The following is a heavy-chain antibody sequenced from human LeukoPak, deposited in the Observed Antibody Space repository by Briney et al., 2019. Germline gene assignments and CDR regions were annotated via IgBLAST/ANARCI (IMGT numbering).Heavy chain of an antibody. J-gene: IGHJ3*02. CDR1: GGSISSYY. V-gene: IGHV4-59*01. CDR3: ASQGVNVVAGPVDI. D-gene: IGHD6-19*01. Sequence: NPSETLSLTCTVSGGSISSYYWSWIRQPPGKGLEWIGYIYYSGSTNYNPSLKSRVTISVDTSKNQFSLKLSSVTAADTAVYYCASQGVNVVAGPVDIWGQGTMVTVSS. CDR2: IYYSGST.